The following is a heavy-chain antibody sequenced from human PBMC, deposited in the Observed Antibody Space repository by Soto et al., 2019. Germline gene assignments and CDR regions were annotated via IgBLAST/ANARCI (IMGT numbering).Heavy chain of an antibody. CDR3: ARPISLGGGYYY. J-gene: IGHJ4*02. V-gene: IGHV4-39*01. D-gene: IGHD3-16*01. CDR2: THYSGAT. CDR1: GGSITSSENY. Sequence: SETLSLTCSVSGGSITSSENYWGWIRQPPGEGLEWIGSTHYSGATYYSPSLKSRVTISVDTSKNQFSLRLSSVTAADTAIYYCARPISLGGGYYYWSQGTLVTVSS.